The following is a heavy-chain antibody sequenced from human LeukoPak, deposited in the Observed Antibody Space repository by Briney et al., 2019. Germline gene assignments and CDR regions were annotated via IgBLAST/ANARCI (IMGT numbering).Heavy chain of an antibody. CDR2: INRDSSVK. V-gene: IGHV3-7*01. Sequence: PGGSLRLSCAASGFNFTAFWMSWVCETPEKRLEFVANINRDSSVKNYVDSVKRRFTISRDNAKKSLFLELNSLRADDTAVFYCARDPGSSAFDLWGQGSLVTVST. CDR3: ARDPGSSAFDL. J-gene: IGHJ4*02. CDR1: GFNFTAFW. D-gene: IGHD1-14*01.